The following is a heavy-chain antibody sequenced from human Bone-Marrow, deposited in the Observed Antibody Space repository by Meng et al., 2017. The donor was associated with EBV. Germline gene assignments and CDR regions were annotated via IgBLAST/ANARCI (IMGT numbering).Heavy chain of an antibody. Sequence: QLHLWQCWDEEQKLVASVKVSGKPSGYTVTSYDINWVRQATGQGLEWMGWMNPNSGNTGYAQKFQGRVTMTRNTSISTAYMELSSLRSEDTAVYYCARGPAAYDYVWGSYRYNWFDPWGQGTLVTVSS. CDR1: GYTVTSYD. CDR2: MNPNSGNT. J-gene: IGHJ5*02. D-gene: IGHD3-16*02. CDR3: ARGPAAYDYVWGSYRYNWFDP. V-gene: IGHV1-8*01.